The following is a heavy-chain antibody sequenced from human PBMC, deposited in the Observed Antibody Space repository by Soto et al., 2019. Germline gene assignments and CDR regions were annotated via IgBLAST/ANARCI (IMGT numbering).Heavy chain of an antibody. Sequence: AGGSLRLSCSASGFTFSGYSMHWVRQAPGKGLQYVSTISSDGDITYYADSVKGRFTISRDNSKNTLYLQMNSLRPEDTAVYYCVKVSTFYDILTGYYSTNFFDPWGQGTLVTVSS. V-gene: IGHV3-64D*06. J-gene: IGHJ5*02. CDR2: ISSDGDIT. CDR3: VKVSTFYDILTGYYSTNFFDP. D-gene: IGHD3-9*01. CDR1: GFTFSGYS.